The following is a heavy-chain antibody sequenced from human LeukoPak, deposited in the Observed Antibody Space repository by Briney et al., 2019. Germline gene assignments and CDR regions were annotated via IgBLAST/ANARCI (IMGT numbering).Heavy chain of an antibody. CDR3: ARERRNYYDSSGYYPDY. J-gene: IGHJ4*02. CDR1: GGIFSSYA. Sequence: VKVSCKASGGIFSSYAISWVRQAPGQGLEWMGGIIPIFGTANYAQKFQGRVTITADESTSTAYMELRGLRSDDTAVYYCARERRNYYDSSGYYPDYWGQGTLVTVSS. D-gene: IGHD3-22*01. V-gene: IGHV1-69*13. CDR2: IIPIFGTA.